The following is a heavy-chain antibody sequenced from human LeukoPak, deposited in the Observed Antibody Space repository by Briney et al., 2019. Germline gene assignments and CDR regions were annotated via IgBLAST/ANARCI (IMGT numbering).Heavy chain of an antibody. CDR2: IYSSGNT. CDR1: GGSISDTTYF. J-gene: IGHJ4*02. V-gene: IGHV4-39*01. CDR3: ARSGYYDILSGYLYFFDY. Sequence: PSETLSLTCSVSGGSISDTTYFWGWIRQPPGKGLEWIGSIYSSGNTYYNPSLKSRVTVSIDTSRNQFSLKLTSVAAAETAVYYCARSGYYDILSGYLYFFDYWGQGTLVTVSS. D-gene: IGHD3-9*01.